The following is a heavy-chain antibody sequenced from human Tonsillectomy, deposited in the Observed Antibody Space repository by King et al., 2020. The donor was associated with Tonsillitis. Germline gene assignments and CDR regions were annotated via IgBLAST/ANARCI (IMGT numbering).Heavy chain of an antibody. CDR3: ARCLVATATRCDDGFDI. CDR2: IRSNTGYT. Sequence: VQLVESGGGLVKPGGSLRLSCAASGFIFSNYYMSWIRQAPGKGLEWVAYIRSNTGYTNYADSVKGRFTISRDNAKNSLYLQMNSLRAEDTAVYYCARCLVATATRCDDGFDIWGQGTMVTVSS. J-gene: IGHJ3*02. D-gene: IGHD2-21*02. CDR1: GFIFSNYY. V-gene: IGHV3-11*06.